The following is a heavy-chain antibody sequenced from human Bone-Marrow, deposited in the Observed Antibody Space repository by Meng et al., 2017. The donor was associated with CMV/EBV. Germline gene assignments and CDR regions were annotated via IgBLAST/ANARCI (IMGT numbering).Heavy chain of an antibody. CDR1: GYSFTSYY. Sequence: CKASGYSFTSYYINWVRQATGQGLEWMGWMNPNSGNTGYAQKFQGRVTITRNTSISTAYMELSSLRSEDTAVYYCARGDSSNDWFDPWGQGTLVTVSS. J-gene: IGHJ5*02. D-gene: IGHD6-13*01. CDR2: MNPNSGNT. V-gene: IGHV1-8*03. CDR3: ARGDSSNDWFDP.